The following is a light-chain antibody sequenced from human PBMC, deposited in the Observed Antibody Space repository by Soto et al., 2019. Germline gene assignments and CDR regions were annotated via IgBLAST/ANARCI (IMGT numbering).Light chain of an antibody. CDR1: QSVRSSY. CDR2: GVS. Sequence: EIVLTQSPGTLSLSPGERATLSCRASQSVRSSYLAWYQQKLGQAPRLLIYGVSNRATGIPDRFSGSGSGTVFTLTISRLESEDFAVYYCQQYGTSPGTFGQGAKVEIK. J-gene: IGKJ1*01. V-gene: IGKV3-20*01. CDR3: QQYGTSPGT.